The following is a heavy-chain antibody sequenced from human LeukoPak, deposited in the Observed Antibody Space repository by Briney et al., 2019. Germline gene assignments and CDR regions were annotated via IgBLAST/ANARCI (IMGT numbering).Heavy chain of an antibody. CDR1: GFTFSSYA. CDR3: AKDGEYSGSYRCYFDY. Sequence: PGGSLRLSCAASGFTFSSYAMSWVRRAPGKGLEWVSAIGGSGSSTYYADSVKGRFTISRDNSKNTLYLQMNSLRAEDTAVYYCAKDGEYSGSYRCYFDYWGQGTLVTVSS. J-gene: IGHJ4*02. V-gene: IGHV3-23*01. D-gene: IGHD1-26*01. CDR2: IGGSGSST.